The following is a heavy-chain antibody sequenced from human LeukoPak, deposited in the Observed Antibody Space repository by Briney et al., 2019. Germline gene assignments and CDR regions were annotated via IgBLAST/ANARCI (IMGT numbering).Heavy chain of an antibody. CDR2: ISWNSGSI. CDR3: AKDINKITFGGVIVPPRAFDI. J-gene: IGHJ3*02. CDR1: GFTFDDYA. V-gene: IGHV3-9*01. D-gene: IGHD3-16*02. Sequence: PGGSLRLSCAASGFTFDDYAMHWVRQAPGKGLEWVSGISWNSGSIGYADSVKGRFTISRDNAKNSLYLQMNSLRAEDTALYYCAKDINKITFGGVIVPPRAFDIWGQGTMVTVSS.